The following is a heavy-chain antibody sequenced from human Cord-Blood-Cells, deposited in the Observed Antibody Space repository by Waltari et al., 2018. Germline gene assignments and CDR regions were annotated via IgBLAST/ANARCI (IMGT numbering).Heavy chain of an antibody. V-gene: IGHV1-58*01. CDR3: AAVQYCSGGSCYDY. J-gene: IGHJ4*02. D-gene: IGHD2-15*01. CDR2: IVVGSGNT. Sequence: QMQLVQSGPAVKKPGTSVKVSGKASGFTFTSSSVQWERQARGQRLEWIGWIVVGSGNTNYAQKFQERVTITRDMSTSTAYMELSSLRSEDTAVYYCAAVQYCSGGSCYDYWGQGTLVTVSS. CDR1: GFTFTSSS.